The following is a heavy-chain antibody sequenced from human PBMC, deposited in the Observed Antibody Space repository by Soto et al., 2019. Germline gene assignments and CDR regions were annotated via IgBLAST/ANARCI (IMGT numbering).Heavy chain of an antibody. CDR2: IYYSGST. Sequence: SETLSLTCTVSGGSLSSGVYYWSWIRQPPGKGLDWIGYIYYSGSTYYNPSLKSRVTISVDTSKNQFSLKLSSVTAADTAVYYCARVSLRGYFDYWGQGALVTVSS. D-gene: IGHD3-3*01. V-gene: IGHV4-30-4*01. CDR1: GGSLSSGVYY. CDR3: ARVSLRGYFDY. J-gene: IGHJ4*02.